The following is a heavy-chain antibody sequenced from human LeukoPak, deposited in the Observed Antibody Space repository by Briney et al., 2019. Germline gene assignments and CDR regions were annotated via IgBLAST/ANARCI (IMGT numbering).Heavy chain of an antibody. CDR3: AKSNGYGLVDI. Sequence: SETLSLTCTVSGASMTSGSHYWSWIRQPAVKGLEWIGRIYTTGIGGSPNYNPSLKSRVTISLDTSRNQFSLKLNSVTAADTAVYYCAKSNGYGLVDIWGQGTMVTVSS. J-gene: IGHJ3*02. V-gene: IGHV4-61*02. CDR1: GASMTSGSHY. D-gene: IGHD3-10*01. CDR2: IYTTGIGGSP.